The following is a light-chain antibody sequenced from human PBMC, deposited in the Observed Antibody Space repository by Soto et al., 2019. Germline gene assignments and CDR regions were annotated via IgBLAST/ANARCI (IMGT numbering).Light chain of an antibody. J-gene: IGLJ2*01. V-gene: IGLV1-44*01. CDR2: TND. CDR1: SSNIGRNA. Sequence: QSVLTQPPSASGAPGQRVTISCSGSSSNIGRNAVNWYRQLPGTAPRLLIYTNDLRPSGVPDRFSGSRSGTSASLAISGLQSGDEANFYCATWDDSLDGLVFGGGTKLTVL. CDR3: ATWDDSLDGLV.